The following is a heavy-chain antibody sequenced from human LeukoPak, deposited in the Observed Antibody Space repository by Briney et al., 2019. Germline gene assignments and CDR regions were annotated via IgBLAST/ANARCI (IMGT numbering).Heavy chain of an antibody. D-gene: IGHD3-9*01. J-gene: IGHJ3*02. Sequence: SQTLSLTCAISGDSVSSNSATWNWIRQSPSRGLEWLGGTYYRSKWFNDYAVSVKSRITINPDTSKNQFSLQLNSVTPEDTAMYYCARTVPQRFDDGFDIWGLGTTVTVSS. CDR2: TYYRSKWFN. CDR3: ARTVPQRFDDGFDI. CDR1: GDSVSSNSAT. V-gene: IGHV6-1*01.